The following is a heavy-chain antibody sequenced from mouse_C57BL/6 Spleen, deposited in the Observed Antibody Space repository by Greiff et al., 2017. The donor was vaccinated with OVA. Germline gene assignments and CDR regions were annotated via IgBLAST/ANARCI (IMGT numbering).Heavy chain of an antibody. V-gene: IGHV1-50*01. J-gene: IGHJ1*03. CDR3: ARRGVYYYGTPYFDV. CDR1: GYTFTSYW. Sequence: QVQLQQSGAELVKPGASVKLSCKASGYTFTSYWMQWVKQRPGQGLEWIGEIDPSDSYTNYNQKFKGKATLTVDTSSSTAYMQLSSLTSEDSAVYYCARRGVYYYGTPYFDVWGTGTTVTVSS. D-gene: IGHD1-1*01. CDR2: IDPSDSYT.